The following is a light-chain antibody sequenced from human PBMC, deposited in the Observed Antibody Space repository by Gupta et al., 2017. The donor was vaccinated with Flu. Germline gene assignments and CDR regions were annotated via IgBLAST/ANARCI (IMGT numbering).Light chain of an antibody. CDR1: QSVGSY. J-gene: IGKJ4*01. V-gene: IGKV3-11*01. Sequence: DIVLTQFPATLSLSPGQRATLSCRASQSVGSYLAWYQQKPGQAPRLLIYDASTRATGFPARFSGSGSGTDFTLTISSLEPEDFAVYYCQQRNTCPLTFGGGTKVDIK. CDR2: DAS. CDR3: QQRNTCPLT.